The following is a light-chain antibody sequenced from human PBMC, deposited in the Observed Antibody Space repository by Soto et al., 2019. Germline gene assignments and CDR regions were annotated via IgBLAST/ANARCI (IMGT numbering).Light chain of an antibody. V-gene: IGLV2-8*01. CDR3: SSFGGSNNVV. J-gene: IGLJ2*01. CDR2: EVS. CDR1: SSDVGGYNY. Sequence: QSVLTQPPSASGSPGQSVTISCTGTSSDVGGYNYVSWYQQHPGKAPKLIIYEVSKRPSGLPDHFSGSKSGNTASLTVSGLQADDEADYYCSSFGGSNNVVFGGGTKVTVL.